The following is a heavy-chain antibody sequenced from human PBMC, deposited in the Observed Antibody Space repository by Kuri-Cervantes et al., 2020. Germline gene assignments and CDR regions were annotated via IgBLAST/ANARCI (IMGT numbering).Heavy chain of an antibody. Sequence: ASVKVSCKASGYTFTSYAMHWVRQAPGQRLEWMGWINAGNGNTKYSQKFQGRVTITRDTSASTAYMELSSLRSEDTAVYYCARSSPVGEGQQWLWVYGMDVWGQGTTVTVSS. V-gene: IGHV1-3*01. D-gene: IGHD6-19*01. J-gene: IGHJ6*02. CDR1: GYTFTSYA. CDR3: ARSSPVGEGQQWLWVYGMDV. CDR2: INAGNGNT.